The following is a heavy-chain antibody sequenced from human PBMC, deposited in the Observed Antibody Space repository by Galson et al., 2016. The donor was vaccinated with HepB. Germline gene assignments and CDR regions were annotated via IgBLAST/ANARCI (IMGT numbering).Heavy chain of an antibody. D-gene: IGHD6-19*01. CDR2: IGSGGSQ. V-gene: IGHV3-23*01. CDR1: GFVFNNYP. Sequence: SLSLSCAASGFVFNNYPMTWVRQAPGKGLEWVSTIGSGGSQHHADPVKGRFTVSRDNSRNTLYLQMDSLPADDTALYFCAREGYSSGHCGAFDIWGRGTVVAVSS. J-gene: IGHJ3*02. CDR3: AREGYSSGHCGAFDI.